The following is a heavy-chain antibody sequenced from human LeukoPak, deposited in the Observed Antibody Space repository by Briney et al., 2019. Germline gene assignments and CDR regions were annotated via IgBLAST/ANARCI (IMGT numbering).Heavy chain of an antibody. Sequence: GGSLRLSCTASGFIFSTSWMTWVRQAPGKGLEWVANIKQDGSEKYYVDSVKGRFTISRDNAKNSLYLQMNSLRAEDTAVYYCARESFAARWDWGQGTLVTVSS. J-gene: IGHJ4*02. CDR1: GFIFSTSW. CDR3: ARESFAARWD. D-gene: IGHD6-6*01. V-gene: IGHV3-7*01. CDR2: IKQDGSEK.